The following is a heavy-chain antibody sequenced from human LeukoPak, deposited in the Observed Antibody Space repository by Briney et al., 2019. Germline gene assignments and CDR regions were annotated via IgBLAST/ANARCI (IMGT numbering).Heavy chain of an antibody. J-gene: IGHJ4*02. Sequence: GGCLRLSCAASGFTFSRYAMNWVRQAPGKELEWVSSISGSGGNTYYADSVKGRFTISRDNSKNTLYLQMNSLRAEDTAIYYCAKALPERPFDFWGQGTLVTVSS. CDR3: AKALPERPFDF. CDR2: ISGSGGNT. V-gene: IGHV3-23*01. CDR1: GFTFSRYA. D-gene: IGHD6-25*01.